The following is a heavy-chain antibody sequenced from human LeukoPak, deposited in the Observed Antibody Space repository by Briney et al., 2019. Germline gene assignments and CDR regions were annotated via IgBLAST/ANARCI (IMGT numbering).Heavy chain of an antibody. CDR3: ANHPDQGYYDSSGYYHSNLNYFDY. CDR1: GFTFSSYG. V-gene: IGHV3-30*18. J-gene: IGHJ4*02. D-gene: IGHD3-22*01. Sequence: GRSLRLSCAASGFTFSSYGMHWVRQAPGKGLEWVAVISYDGSNKYYADSVKGRFTISRDNSKNTLYLQMNSLRAEDTAVYYCANHPDQGYYDSSGYYHSNLNYFDYWGQGTLVTVSS. CDR2: ISYDGSNK.